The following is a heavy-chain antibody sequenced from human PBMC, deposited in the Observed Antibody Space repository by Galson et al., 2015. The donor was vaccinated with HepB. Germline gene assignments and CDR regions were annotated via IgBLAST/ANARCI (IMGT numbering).Heavy chain of an antibody. J-gene: IGHJ5*02. CDR2: ISSSSSTI. D-gene: IGHD2-15*01. Sequence: SLRLSCAASGFTFSSYSMNWVRQAPGKGLEWVSYISSSSSTIYYADSVKGRFTISRDNAKNSLYLQMNSLRAEDTAVYYCARDSVKGWWTGFDPWGQGTLVTVSS. CDR1: GFTFSSYS. CDR3: ARDSVKGWWTGFDP. V-gene: IGHV3-48*01.